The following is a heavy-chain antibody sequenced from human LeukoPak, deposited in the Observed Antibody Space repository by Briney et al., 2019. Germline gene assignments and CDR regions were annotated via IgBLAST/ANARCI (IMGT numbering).Heavy chain of an antibody. V-gene: IGHV4-39*07. CDR2: IYYSGST. D-gene: IGHD6-19*01. CDR1: GGSISSSSYY. Sequence: PSETLSLTCTVSGGSISSSSYYWGWIRQPPGKGLGWIGSIYYSGSTNYNPSLKSRVTISVDTSKNQFSLKLSSVTAADTAVYYCARGGEQWLEYNWFDPWGQGTLVTVSS. J-gene: IGHJ5*02. CDR3: ARGGEQWLEYNWFDP.